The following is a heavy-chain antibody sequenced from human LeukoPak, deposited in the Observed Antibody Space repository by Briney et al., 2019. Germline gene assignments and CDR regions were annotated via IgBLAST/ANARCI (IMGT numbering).Heavy chain of an antibody. Sequence: PGGSLRLSCAASGFTFSSYSMNWVRQAPGKGLEWVSSISSSSSYIYYADSMKGRFTISRDNAKNSLYLQMNSLRAEDTAVYYCARGYCSGGSCYTPAYYYYGMDVWGQGTTVTVSS. CDR1: GFTFSSYS. J-gene: IGHJ6*02. D-gene: IGHD2-15*01. V-gene: IGHV3-21*01. CDR3: ARGYCSGGSCYTPAYYYYGMDV. CDR2: ISSSSSYI.